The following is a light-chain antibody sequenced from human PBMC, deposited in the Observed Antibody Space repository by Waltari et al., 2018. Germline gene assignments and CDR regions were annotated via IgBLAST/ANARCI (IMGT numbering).Light chain of an antibody. Sequence: QSALTQAASVSGSPGQTITISCSGSMTDIGSYDFVSWFRQHPGKAPTLLLYDVRNRPWGCSNRFSGSKSGYTASLTISGLQAEDEADYSCSSYTTSSTWVFGGGTRVTVL. CDR3: SSYTTSSTWV. CDR2: DVR. V-gene: IGLV2-14*03. J-gene: IGLJ3*02. CDR1: MTDIGSYDF.